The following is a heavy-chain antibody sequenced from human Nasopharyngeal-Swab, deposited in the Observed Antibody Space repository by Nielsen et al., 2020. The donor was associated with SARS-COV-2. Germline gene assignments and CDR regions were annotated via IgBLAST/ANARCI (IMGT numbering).Heavy chain of an antibody. Sequence: SLKISCAASGFTFDDYAMHWVRQAPGKGLEWVSGISWNSGSIGYADSVRGRFTISRDNAKNSLYLQMNSLRAEDTALYYCAKDSSSAAADYYYMDVWGKGTTVTVSS. V-gene: IGHV3-9*01. CDR3: AKDSSSAAADYYYMDV. D-gene: IGHD2-2*01. J-gene: IGHJ6*03. CDR1: GFTFDDYA. CDR2: ISWNSGSI.